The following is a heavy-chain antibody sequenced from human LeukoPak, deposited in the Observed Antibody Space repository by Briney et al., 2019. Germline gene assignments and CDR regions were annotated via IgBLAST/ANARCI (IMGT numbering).Heavy chain of an antibody. CDR3: AVVVVSSKYYFDY. D-gene: IGHD2-15*01. CDR2: ISGSGGST. V-gene: IGHV3-23*01. CDR1: GFTFSSYA. Sequence: PGRSLRLSCAASGFTFSSYAMSWVRQAPGKGLEWVSAISGSGGSTYYADSVKGRFTISRDNSKNTLYLQMNSLRAEDTAVYYCAVVVVSSKYYFDYWGQGTLVTVSS. J-gene: IGHJ4*02.